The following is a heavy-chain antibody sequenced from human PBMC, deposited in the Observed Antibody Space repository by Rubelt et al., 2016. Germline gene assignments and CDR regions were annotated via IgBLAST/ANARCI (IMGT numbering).Heavy chain of an antibody. D-gene: IGHD2-2*01. J-gene: IGHJ4*02. Sequence: QVQLVQSGAEVKKPGSSVKVSCKASGGTSRTYSISWVRQAPGQGLAWMGRIIPILGVANYAQTFQGRVTITADKSTSTAYMELSSLTSEDTAVYYCASRYCSTTSCYHFDYWGQGTLVTVSS. CDR3: ASRYCSTTSCYHFDY. CDR1: GGTSRTYS. V-gene: IGHV1-69*09. CDR2: IIPILGVA.